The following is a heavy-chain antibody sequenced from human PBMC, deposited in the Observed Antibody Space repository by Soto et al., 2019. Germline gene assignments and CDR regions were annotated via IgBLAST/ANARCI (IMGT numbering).Heavy chain of an antibody. CDR3: ASGYCSGGSCYPFDY. CDR2: ISYDGSNK. Sequence: QVQLVESGGGVVQPGRSLRLSCAASGFTFSSYAMHWVRQAPGKGLEWMAVISYDGSNKYYADSVKGRFTISRDNSKNTLYLQMNSLRAEDTAVYYCASGYCSGGSCYPFDYWGQGTLVTVSS. D-gene: IGHD2-15*01. J-gene: IGHJ4*02. V-gene: IGHV3-30-3*01. CDR1: GFTFSSYA.